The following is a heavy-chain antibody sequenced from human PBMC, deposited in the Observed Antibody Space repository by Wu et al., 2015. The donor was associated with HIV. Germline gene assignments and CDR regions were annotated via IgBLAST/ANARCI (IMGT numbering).Heavy chain of an antibody. CDR2: IIPIFGTA. J-gene: IGHJ4*02. D-gene: IGHD3-16*02. CDR1: GGTFSSYA. V-gene: IGHV1-69*12. Sequence: QVQLVQSGAEVKKPGSSVKVSCKASGGTFSSYAISWVRQAPGQGLEWMGGIIPIFGTANYAQKFQGRVTITADESTSTAYMELSSLRSEDTAVYYCARTNLSGGIISAPVDYWGQGTLVTVSS. CDR3: ARTNLSGGIISAPVDY.